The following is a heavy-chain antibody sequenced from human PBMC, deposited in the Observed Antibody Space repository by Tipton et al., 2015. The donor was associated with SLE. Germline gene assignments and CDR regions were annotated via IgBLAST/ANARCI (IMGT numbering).Heavy chain of an antibody. Sequence: TLSLTCAVSAGSINSIHWWTWVRQPPGKGLEWIGEIYHSGTTNYNPSLKSRVTISVDKSKNQFSLNLTSVTAADTAVYYCVRERKYVVRFRELVAPDLWGQGTAITVSS. V-gene: IGHV4-4*02. CDR3: VRERKYVVRFRELVAPDL. D-gene: IGHD1-26*01. CDR2: IYHSGTT. J-gene: IGHJ3*01. CDR1: AGSINSIHW.